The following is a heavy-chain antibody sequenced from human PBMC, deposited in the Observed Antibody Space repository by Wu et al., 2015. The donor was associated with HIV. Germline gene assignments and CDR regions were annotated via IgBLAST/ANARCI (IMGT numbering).Heavy chain of an antibody. CDR1: GGTFKNYA. Sequence: QVQLLQSGTEVKKPGASVKVSCKASGGTFKNYAVSWMRQAPGQGLEWMGGFIPVFGSPKYAQKFQDRVTITADKSTGTVYMDLSSLRSEDTAVYYCATGNLRHYSYYYINYFDFWGQGTQVIVSS. J-gene: IGHJ4*02. D-gene: IGHD3-10*01. CDR3: ATGNLRHYSYYYINYFDF. CDR2: FIPVFGSP. V-gene: IGHV1-69*14.